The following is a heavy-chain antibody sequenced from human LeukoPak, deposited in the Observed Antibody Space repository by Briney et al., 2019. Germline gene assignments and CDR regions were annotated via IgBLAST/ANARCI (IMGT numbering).Heavy chain of an antibody. D-gene: IGHD5-18*01. CDR2: IYSGGTT. CDR3: ARVDTVMAYYFDL. V-gene: IGHV3-53*04. CDR1: GFTVSTNC. J-gene: IGHJ4*02. Sequence: GGSLRLSCAASGFTVSTNCMTWVRQTPGKGLEWVSTIYSGGTTYYADSVMGRFTISRHNSRNTLYLQMNSLRAEDTAVYYCARVDTVMAYYFDLWGQGTLVTVSS.